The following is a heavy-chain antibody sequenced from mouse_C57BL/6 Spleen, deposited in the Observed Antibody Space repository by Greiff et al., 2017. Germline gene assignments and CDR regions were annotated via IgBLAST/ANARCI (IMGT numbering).Heavy chain of an antibody. J-gene: IGHJ4*01. V-gene: IGHV5-4*01. CDR1: GFTFSSYA. CDR2: ISDGGSYT. D-gene: IGHD1-2*01. CDR3: ARDRGTALRYYYAMDY. Sequence: EVQVVESGGGLVKPGGSLKLSCAASGFTFSSYAMSWVRQTPEKRLEWVATISDGGSYTYYPDNVKGRFTISRDNAKNNLYLQMSHLKSEDTAMYYCARDRGTALRYYYAMDYWGQGTSVTVSS.